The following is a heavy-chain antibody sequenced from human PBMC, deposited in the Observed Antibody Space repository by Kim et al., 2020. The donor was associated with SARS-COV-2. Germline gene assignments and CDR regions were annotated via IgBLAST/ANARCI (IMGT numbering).Heavy chain of an antibody. V-gene: IGHV4-34*01. CDR2: INHSGST. CDR3: ASIRVHTIFGVVASSYNWFDP. D-gene: IGHD3-3*01. J-gene: IGHJ5*02. CDR1: GGSFSGYY. Sequence: SETLSLTCAVYGGSFSGYYWSWIRQPPGKGLEWIGEINHSGSTNYNPSLKSRVTISVDTSKNQFSLKLSSVTAADTAVYYCASIRVHTIFGVVASSYNWFDPWAREPWSPSPQ.